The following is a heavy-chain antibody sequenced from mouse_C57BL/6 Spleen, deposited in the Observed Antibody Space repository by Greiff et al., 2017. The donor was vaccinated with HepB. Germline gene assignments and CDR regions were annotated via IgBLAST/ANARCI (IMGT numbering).Heavy chain of an antibody. CDR3: ASRLRSSWFAY. V-gene: IGHV2-6*01. CDR1: GFSLTSYG. J-gene: IGHJ3*01. CDR2: IWGVGST. Sequence: VMLVESGPGLVAPSQSLSITCTVSGFSLTSYGVDWVRQSPGKGLEWLGVIWGVGSTNYNSALKSRLSISKDNSKSQVFLKMNSLQTDDTAMYYCASRLRSSWFAYWGQGTLVTVSA. D-gene: IGHD1-1*01.